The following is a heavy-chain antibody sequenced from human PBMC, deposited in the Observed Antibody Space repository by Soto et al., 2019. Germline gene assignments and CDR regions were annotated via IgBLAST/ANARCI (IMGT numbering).Heavy chain of an antibody. D-gene: IGHD4-17*01. V-gene: IGHV3-33*01. CDR2: IWYDGSNK. Sequence: QVQLVESGGGVVQPGRSLRLSCAASGFTFSSYGMHWVRQAPGKGLEWVAVIWYDGSNKYYADSVKGRFTISRDNSKNTLYLQMNSLRAEDTAVYYCARDTVKQFPPPHSIPPPAYYYYGMDVWGQGTTVTVSS. CDR1: GFTFSSYG. J-gene: IGHJ6*02. CDR3: ARDTVKQFPPPHSIPPPAYYYYGMDV.